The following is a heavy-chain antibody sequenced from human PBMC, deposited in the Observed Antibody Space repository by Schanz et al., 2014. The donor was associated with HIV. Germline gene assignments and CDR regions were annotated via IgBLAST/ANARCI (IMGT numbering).Heavy chain of an antibody. D-gene: IGHD1-26*01. J-gene: IGHJ4*02. V-gene: IGHV1-18*01. CDR3: ARGVVGATTDVFDY. CDR2: ISPYNGNT. CDR1: GYAFTSYG. Sequence: QVQLLQSGAELKKPGASVRVSCKTSGYAFTSYGITWVRQAPGQGLDWMGWISPYNGNTNYGQKFQGRVTMTADISTSTAYMELRSLRSDDTALYYCARGVVGATTDVFDYWGQGTLVTVSS.